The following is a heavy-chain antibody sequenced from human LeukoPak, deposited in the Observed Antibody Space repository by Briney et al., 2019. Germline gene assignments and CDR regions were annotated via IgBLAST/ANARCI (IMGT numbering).Heavy chain of an antibody. Sequence: GGSLRLSCAASGFTFSSYSMNWVRQAPGKGLEWVSSISSSSSYIYYADSVKGRFTISRDNAKNSLYLQMNSLRAEDTAVYYCARDSPVNGIRFLEWSTTFDYWGQGTLVTVSP. D-gene: IGHD3-3*01. V-gene: IGHV3-21*01. J-gene: IGHJ4*02. CDR2: ISSSSSYI. CDR1: GFTFSSYS. CDR3: ARDSPVNGIRFLEWSTTFDY.